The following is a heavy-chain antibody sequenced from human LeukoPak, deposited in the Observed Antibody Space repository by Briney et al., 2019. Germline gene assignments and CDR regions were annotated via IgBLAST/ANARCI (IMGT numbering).Heavy chain of an antibody. J-gene: IGHJ6*03. Sequence: SQTLSLTCTVSGGSISSGGYYWSWIRQHPGKGLEWIGYIYYSGSTYYSPSLKSRVTISVDTSKNQFSLKLSSVTAADTAVYYCARVRLYRTYSSSWYEHYYYYMDVWGKGTTVTVSS. CDR2: IYYSGST. V-gene: IGHV4-31*03. CDR3: ARVRLYRTYSSSWYEHYYYYMDV. D-gene: IGHD6-13*01. CDR1: GGSISSGGYY.